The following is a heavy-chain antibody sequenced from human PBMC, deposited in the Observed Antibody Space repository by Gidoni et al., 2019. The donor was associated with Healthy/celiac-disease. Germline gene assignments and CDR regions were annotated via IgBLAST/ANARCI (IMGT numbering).Heavy chain of an antibody. CDR3: ARLVGATRWYYYYGMDV. J-gene: IGHJ6*02. Sequence: YGMHWVRQAPGQGLEWMGIINPSGGSTSYAQKFQGRVTMTRDTSTSTVYMELSSLRSEDTAVYYCARLVGATRWYYYYGMDVWGQGTTVTVSS. CDR2: INPSGGST. CDR1: YG. V-gene: IGHV1-46*01. D-gene: IGHD1-26*01.